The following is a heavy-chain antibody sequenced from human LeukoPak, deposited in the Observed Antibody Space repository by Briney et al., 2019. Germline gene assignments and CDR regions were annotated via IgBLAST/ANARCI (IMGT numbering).Heavy chain of an antibody. CDR3: AKDFADYVWGSYRYLDY. CDR1: GFTFSSYG. J-gene: IGHJ4*02. Sequence: GGSLRLSCAASGFTFSSYGMQWVRQAPGKGLEWVAFIRYDGSNKYYADSVKGRFTISRDNSKNTLYLQMNSLRAEDTAVYYCAKDFADYVWGSYRYLDYWGQGTLVTVSS. CDR2: IRYDGSNK. D-gene: IGHD3-16*02. V-gene: IGHV3-30*02.